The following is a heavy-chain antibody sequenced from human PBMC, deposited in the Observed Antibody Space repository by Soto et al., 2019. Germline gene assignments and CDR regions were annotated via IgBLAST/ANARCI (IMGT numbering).Heavy chain of an antibody. V-gene: IGHV3-21*01. CDR1: GFTFNSYS. Sequence: EVQLMESGGGLVKHGVSLRLSCAASGFTFNSYSMNWVRQAPGKGMEWVSSIGINSGYISYADSVKGRFTISRASAKNSLFLQMNSLRAEDTAVYYCARTVSAGWFDPWGQGTLVTVSS. CDR2: IGINSGYI. D-gene: IGHD4-17*01. J-gene: IGHJ5*02. CDR3: ARTVSAGWFDP.